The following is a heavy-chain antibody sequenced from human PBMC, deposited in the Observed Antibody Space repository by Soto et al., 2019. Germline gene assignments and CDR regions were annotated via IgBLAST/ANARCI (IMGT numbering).Heavy chain of an antibody. V-gene: IGHV3-66*01. CDR1: GFTVSSNY. Sequence: GGSLRLSCAASGFTVSSNYMSWVRQAPGKGLEWVSVIYSGGSTYYADSVKGRFTISRDNSKNTLYLQMNSLRAEDTAVYYCARMMEAARAFDIWGQGTMVTVSS. CDR3: ARMMEAARAFDI. J-gene: IGHJ3*02. D-gene: IGHD6-6*01. CDR2: IYSGGST.